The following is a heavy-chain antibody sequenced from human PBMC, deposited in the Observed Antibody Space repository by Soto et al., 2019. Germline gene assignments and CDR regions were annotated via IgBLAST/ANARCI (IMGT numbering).Heavy chain of an antibody. CDR3: ARGGGGWYPDY. CDR2: INHSGST. J-gene: IGHJ4*02. V-gene: IGHV4-34*01. D-gene: IGHD6-19*01. CDR1: GGSFSGYY. Sequence: QVQLQQWGAGLLKPSETLSLTCAVYGGSFSGYYWSWIRQPPGKGLEWIGEINHSGSTNYNPSLKRXXTXSXXTSKNQCALNLNSVTAADTAVYYCARGGGGWYPDYWGQGTLVTVSS.